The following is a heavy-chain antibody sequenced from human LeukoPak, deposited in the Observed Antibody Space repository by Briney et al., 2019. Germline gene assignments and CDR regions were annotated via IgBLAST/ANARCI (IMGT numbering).Heavy chain of an antibody. CDR2: ISASGGST. CDR1: GFTFSSYG. J-gene: IGHJ4*02. V-gene: IGHV3-23*01. D-gene: IGHD4-17*01. CDR3: AKEIWPTVTTPGWTYFDY. Sequence: GGSLRLSCAASGFTFSSYGLSWVRQAPGKGLEWVSAISASGGSTYYADSVKGRFTISRDNSKNTLYLQMSSLRAEDTAVYYCAKEIWPTVTTPGWTYFDYWGQGALVTVSS.